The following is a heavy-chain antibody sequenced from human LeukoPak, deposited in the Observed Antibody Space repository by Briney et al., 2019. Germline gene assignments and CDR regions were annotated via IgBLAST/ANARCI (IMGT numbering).Heavy chain of an antibody. CDR3: ARTRLYDILTASIDP. D-gene: IGHD3-9*01. Sequence: SETLSLTCTVYGGSFSGYYWSWIRQPPGKGLEWIGEINHSGSTNYNPSLKSRVTISVDTSKNQFSLKLSSVTAADTAVYYCARTRLYDILTASIDPWGQGTLVTVSS. CDR1: GGSFSGYY. CDR2: INHSGST. J-gene: IGHJ5*02. V-gene: IGHV4-34*01.